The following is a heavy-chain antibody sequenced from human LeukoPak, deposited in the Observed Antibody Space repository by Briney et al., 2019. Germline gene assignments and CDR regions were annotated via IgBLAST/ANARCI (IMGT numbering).Heavy chain of an antibody. D-gene: IGHD6-19*01. CDR1: GFTVSSYW. CDR2: IKQDGSEK. J-gene: IGHJ3*02. CDR3: ARDFVGSSGGYQAFDI. Sequence: GGSLRLACAASGFTVSSYWMSWVRQAPGKGLQWVANIKQDGSEKYYVDSVKGRFTISRDNAKNSLYLQMNSLRAEDTAVYYCARDFVGSSGGYQAFDIWGQGTMVTVSS. V-gene: IGHV3-7*01.